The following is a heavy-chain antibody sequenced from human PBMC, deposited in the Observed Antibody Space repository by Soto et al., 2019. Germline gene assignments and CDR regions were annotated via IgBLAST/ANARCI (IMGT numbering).Heavy chain of an antibody. D-gene: IGHD3-9*01. Sequence: VHLLESGGALVQPGGSLRLSCAASGFSFSTYAMNWVRQAPGKGLEWVSGISGSGGTTYYADSVKGRFTISRDNSKNTLYLQMNSLRAEDTAVYYCAKGQGIMQGLVIALILCDHWGQGTLVTVSS. CDR2: ISGSGGTT. CDR1: GFSFSTYA. V-gene: IGHV3-23*01. CDR3: AKGQGIMQGLVIALILCDH. J-gene: IGHJ4*02.